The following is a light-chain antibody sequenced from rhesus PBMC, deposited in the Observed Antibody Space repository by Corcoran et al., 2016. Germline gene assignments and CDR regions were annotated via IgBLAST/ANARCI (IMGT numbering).Light chain of an antibody. J-gene: IGKJ4*01. CDR3: MQALEFPLT. V-gene: IGKV2-104*02. CDR2: EVS. CDR1: QSLLDSEDGNTY. Sequence: DIVMTQTPLSLPVTPGEPASISCRSSQSLLDSEDGNTYLDWYLQKPGQSPQLLIYEVSNRASGVPYRFRGSGSDTDFTLKISRVEAEDVGVYYCMQALEFPLTFGGGTKVEIK.